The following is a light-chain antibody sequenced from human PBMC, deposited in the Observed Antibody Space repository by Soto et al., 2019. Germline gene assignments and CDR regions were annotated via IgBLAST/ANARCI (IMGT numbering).Light chain of an antibody. V-gene: IGKV3-11*01. J-gene: IGKJ1*01. CDR3: TQRSTWPWT. Sequence: IVLTQSPATLSLSPGARATLSCRAGQSVSSYLAWYQQKPGQAPRLLIYDASNRATGIPAKFSGSGSGTDFTLTISSLEPEDFAVYYCTQRSTWPWTIGQGSKVEI. CDR1: QSVSSY. CDR2: DAS.